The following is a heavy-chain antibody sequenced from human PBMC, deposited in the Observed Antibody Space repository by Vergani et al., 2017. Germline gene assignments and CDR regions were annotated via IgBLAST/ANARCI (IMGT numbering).Heavy chain of an antibody. D-gene: IGHD6-13*01. Sequence: EVQLVESGGGLVQPGGSLRLSCAVSGFTVSSNYMSWVRQAPGKGLEWVSVINSGGSTYYADSVKGRFTISRDNSKNTLYLQMNSLRGEDTAVYYCARFSSSSWYGDYWGQGTLVTVSS. J-gene: IGHJ4*02. CDR3: ARFSSSSWYGDY. V-gene: IGHV3-66*02. CDR2: INSGGST. CDR1: GFTVSSNY.